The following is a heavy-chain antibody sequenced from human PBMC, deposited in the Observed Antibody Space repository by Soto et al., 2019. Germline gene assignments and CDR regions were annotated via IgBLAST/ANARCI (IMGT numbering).Heavy chain of an antibody. V-gene: IGHV3-43*01. CDR2: ISRDGTNT. CDR3: VKETYYYDVSSYYPLGS. Sequence: EVQLVESGGGLVQPGGSLRLSCAASGFTFGNYWMSWVRQAPGKGLEWVSLISRDGTNTNYAESVKGRFTISRDNSKNSLYLQMNSLRTEDTALYYCVKETYYYDVSSYYPLGSWGQGTLVTVSS. J-gene: IGHJ5*02. D-gene: IGHD3-22*01. CDR1: GFTFGNYW.